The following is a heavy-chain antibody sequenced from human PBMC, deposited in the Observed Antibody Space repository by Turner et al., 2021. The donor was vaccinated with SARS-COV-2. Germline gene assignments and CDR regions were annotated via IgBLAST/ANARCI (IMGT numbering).Heavy chain of an antibody. D-gene: IGHD7-27*01. J-gene: IGHJ4*02. CDR2: ISWNSGSI. Sequence: EVQLVESGGGLVQPGRSLRLSCAASGFTFDAYAMHWVRQAPGKGLEWVSGISWNSGSIGYADSVKGRFTISRDNAKNSLYLQVNSLRAEDTAVYYCARSELGLFFDYWGQGTLVTVSS. V-gene: IGHV3-9*01. CDR1: GFTFDAYA. CDR3: ARSELGLFFDY.